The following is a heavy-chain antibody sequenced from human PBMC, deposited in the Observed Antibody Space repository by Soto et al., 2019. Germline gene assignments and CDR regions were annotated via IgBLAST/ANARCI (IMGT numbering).Heavy chain of an antibody. CDR3: ARAGGLGAVAVDY. V-gene: IGHV4-30-2*01. CDR2: IYHSGST. D-gene: IGHD6-19*01. CDR1: GGSLSSGGNS. Sequence: SETLSLTCAVSGGSLSSGGNSWSWIRQPPGKGLEWIGYIYHSGSTYYNPSLKSRVTISVDRSKNQFSLKLSSVTAADTAVYYCARAGGLGAVAVDYWGQGTLVTVSS. J-gene: IGHJ4*02.